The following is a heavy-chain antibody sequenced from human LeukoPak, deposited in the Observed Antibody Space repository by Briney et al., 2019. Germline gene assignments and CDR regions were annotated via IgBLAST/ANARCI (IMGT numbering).Heavy chain of an antibody. D-gene: IGHD1-7*01. CDR2: IRYDGSNK. V-gene: IGHV3-30*02. Sequence: GGSLRLSCAASGFTFSSYSMHWVRQAPGKGLEWVAFIRYDGSNKYYADSVKGRFTISRDNSKNTLYLQMNSLRAEDTAVYYCAKVPSYTELRAPVNWFDPWGQGTLVTVSS. CDR1: GFTFSSYS. J-gene: IGHJ5*02. CDR3: AKVPSYTELRAPVNWFDP.